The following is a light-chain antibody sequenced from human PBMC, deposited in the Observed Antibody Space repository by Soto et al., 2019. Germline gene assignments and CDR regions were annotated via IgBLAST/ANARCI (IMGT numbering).Light chain of an antibody. CDR3: QSYDSSLSEV. CDR2: GNS. V-gene: IGLV1-40*01. Sequence: QAVVTQPPSASGTPGQRVTISCSGSSSNIGSYTVNWYQQLPGAAPKLLIYGNSNRPSGVPDRFSGSKSGTSASLAITGLQAEDEADYYCQSYDSSLSEVFGTGTKLTVL. CDR1: SSNIGSYT. J-gene: IGLJ1*01.